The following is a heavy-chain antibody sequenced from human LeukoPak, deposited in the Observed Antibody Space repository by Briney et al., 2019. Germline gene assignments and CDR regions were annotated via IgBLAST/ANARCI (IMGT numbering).Heavy chain of an antibody. Sequence: KTGGSLRLSCAASGFTFSSCSMNWVREAPGKGREWVSSISSSSSYIYYADSVKGRFTISRDNAKNSLYLQMNSLRAEDTAVYYCARDDILTGYSDYWGQGTLVTVSS. CDR1: GFTFSSCS. D-gene: IGHD3-9*01. CDR2: ISSSSSYI. V-gene: IGHV3-21*01. CDR3: ARDDILTGYSDY. J-gene: IGHJ4*02.